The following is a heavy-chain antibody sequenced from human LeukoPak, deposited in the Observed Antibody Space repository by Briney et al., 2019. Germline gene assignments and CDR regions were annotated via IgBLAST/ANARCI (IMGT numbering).Heavy chain of an antibody. V-gene: IGHV3-30*03. Sequence: GGSLRLSCAASRFTFSTYGMHWVRQAPGKGLEWVALISYDGINKYYADSVKGRFTISRDNSKSTLYLQMNSLRAGDTAVYYCARDSDGMSVWGLGTTVTVSS. J-gene: IGHJ6*02. CDR2: ISYDGINK. CDR3: ARDSDGMSV. CDR1: RFTFSTYG.